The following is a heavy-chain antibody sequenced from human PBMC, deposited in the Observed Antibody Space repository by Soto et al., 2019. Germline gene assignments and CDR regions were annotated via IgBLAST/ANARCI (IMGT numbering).Heavy chain of an antibody. V-gene: IGHV1-58*01. CDR2: IVVGSGST. J-gene: IGHJ4*02. Sequence: SGKVSCKASGFTFTSSAVQWVRQARGQRLEWIGWIVVGSGSTDHAQKFQERVTLTRDMSTSTAYMELSSLRSEETAVYYCAADKGYSYGYGSYWGQGTLVTVSS. D-gene: IGHD5-18*01. CDR3: AADKGYSYGYGSY. CDR1: GFTFTSSA.